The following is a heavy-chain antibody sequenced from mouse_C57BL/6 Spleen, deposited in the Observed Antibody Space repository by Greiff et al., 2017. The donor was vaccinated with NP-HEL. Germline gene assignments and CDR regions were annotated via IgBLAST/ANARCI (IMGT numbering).Heavy chain of an antibody. D-gene: IGHD4-1*01. CDR2: ISDGGSYT. V-gene: IGHV5-4*03. J-gene: IGHJ2*01. CDR3: ARGTGTGDYFDY. CDR1: GFTFSSYA. Sequence: EVKLVESGGGLVKPGGSLKLSCAASGFTFSSYAMSWVRQTPEKRLEWVATISDGGSYTYYPDNVKGRFTISRDNAKNNLYLQMSHLKAEDTAMYYCARGTGTGDYFDYWGQGTTLTVSS.